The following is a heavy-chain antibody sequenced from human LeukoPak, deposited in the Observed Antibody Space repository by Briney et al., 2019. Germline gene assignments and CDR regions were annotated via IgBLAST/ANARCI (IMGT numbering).Heavy chain of an antibody. CDR1: GFTFSSYA. J-gene: IGHJ4*02. V-gene: IGHV3-23*01. Sequence: GGSLRLSYAASGFTFSSYAMSWVRQAPGKGLEWVSAISGSGGSTYYADSVKGRFTISRDNSKNTLYLQMNSLRAEDTAVYYCARSLYSSSWYLDYWGQGTLVTVSS. D-gene: IGHD6-13*01. CDR3: ARSLYSSSWYLDY. CDR2: ISGSGGST.